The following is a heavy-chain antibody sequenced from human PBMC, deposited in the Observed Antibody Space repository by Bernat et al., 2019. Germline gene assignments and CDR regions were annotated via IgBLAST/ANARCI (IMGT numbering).Heavy chain of an antibody. CDR2: ISYDESNK. Sequence: QVQLVESGGGVVQPGRSLRLSCAASGFTFSSHAMHWVRQAPGKGLEWVAVISYDESNKFYADSVKGRFTISRDNSENTLYLQMNSLNTEDTAVYYCAREELWSPAGTDYWGQGTLVTVSS. D-gene: IGHD5-18*01. CDR1: GFTFSSHA. J-gene: IGHJ4*02. CDR3: AREELWSPAGTDY. V-gene: IGHV3-30-3*01.